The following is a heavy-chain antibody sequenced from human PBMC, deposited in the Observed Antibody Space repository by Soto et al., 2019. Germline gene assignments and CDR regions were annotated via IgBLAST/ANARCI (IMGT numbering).Heavy chain of an antibody. CDR1: GGSLNIGTYY. J-gene: IGHJ4*02. D-gene: IGHD2-21*01. V-gene: IGHV4-61*01. Sequence: PSETLSRTCTVSGGSLNIGTYYWSWIRQPPGKGLEWIGFIHYSGSTNYNPSLKGRVTMSVDTSKNQFSLKLTSVNTADTAIYYCTRGGDPYKTGHWGQGTLVTVSS. CDR2: IHYSGST. CDR3: TRGGDPYKTGH.